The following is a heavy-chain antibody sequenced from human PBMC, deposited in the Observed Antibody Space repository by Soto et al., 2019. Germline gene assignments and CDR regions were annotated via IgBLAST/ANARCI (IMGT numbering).Heavy chain of an antibody. CDR2: IYYSGST. J-gene: IGHJ6*02. Sequence: LSLTCTVSGGSISSSSYYWGWIRQPPGKGLEWIGRIYYSGSTYYNPSLKSRVTISVDTSKNQFSLKLSSVTAADTAVYYCARGTRDRSSWYYYYYGMDVWGQGTTVTVCS. V-gene: IGHV4-39*01. CDR1: GGSISSSSYY. CDR3: ARGTRDRSSWYYYYYGMDV. D-gene: IGHD6-13*01.